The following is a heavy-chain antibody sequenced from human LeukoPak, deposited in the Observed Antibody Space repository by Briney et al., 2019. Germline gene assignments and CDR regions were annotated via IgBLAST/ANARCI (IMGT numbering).Heavy chain of an antibody. Sequence: GASVKVSCKGSGYTFTSYGISGVRQAPGQGLEWMGWSSAYNGKTHYAQKLQGRVTMTTDTSTSTAYMELRSLRSDDTAVYYCARGARRGYSGYDPDDYWGQGTLVTVSS. D-gene: IGHD5-12*01. CDR3: ARGARRGYSGYDPDDY. V-gene: IGHV1-18*01. J-gene: IGHJ4*02. CDR1: GYTFTSYG. CDR2: SSAYNGKT.